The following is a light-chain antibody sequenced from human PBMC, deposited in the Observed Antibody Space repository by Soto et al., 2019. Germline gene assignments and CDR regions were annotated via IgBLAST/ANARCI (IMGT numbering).Light chain of an antibody. V-gene: IGLV1-44*01. J-gene: IGLJ3*02. CDR3: AVWDGSLNAVV. CDR1: TSKIGRNA. Sequence: QSALTQPPSASGAPGQSVTNSCPGSTSKIGRNAVNWYQQFTGTAPKRLISTNDDRPSGVPDRFSGSKSGTSASLAISGLQSGDEADYYCAVWDGSLNAVVFGGGTKVTVL. CDR2: TND.